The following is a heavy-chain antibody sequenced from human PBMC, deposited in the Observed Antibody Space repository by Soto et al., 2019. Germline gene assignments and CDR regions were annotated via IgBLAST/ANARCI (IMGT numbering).Heavy chain of an antibody. CDR1: GFTVSSKY. CDR2: ISSSSSYI. J-gene: IGHJ4*02. V-gene: IGHV3-21*01. CDR3: ARDTVTTKYYFDY. Sequence: LRLSCAASGFTVSSKYMSWVRQAPGKGLEWVSSISSSSSYIYYADSVKGRFTISRDNAKNSLYLQMNSLRAEDTAVYYCARDTVTTKYYFDYWGQGTLVTVSS. D-gene: IGHD4-17*01.